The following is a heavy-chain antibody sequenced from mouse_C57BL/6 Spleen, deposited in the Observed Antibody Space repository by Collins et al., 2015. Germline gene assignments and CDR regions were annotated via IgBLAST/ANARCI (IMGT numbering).Heavy chain of an antibody. Sequence: QVQLQQSGAELVKPGASVKLSCKTSGYTFTSYWIQWVKQRPGQGLGWIGEIFPGTGTTYYNEKFKGKATLTIDTSSSTAYMQLSSLTSEDSAVYFCARKEDFDYWGQGTTLTVSS. CDR1: GYTFTSYW. CDR3: ARKEDFDY. J-gene: IGHJ2*01. V-gene: IGHV1S132*01. CDR2: IFPGTGTT.